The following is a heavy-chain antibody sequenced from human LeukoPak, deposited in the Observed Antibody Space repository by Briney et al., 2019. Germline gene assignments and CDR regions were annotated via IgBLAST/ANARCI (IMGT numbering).Heavy chain of an antibody. J-gene: IGHJ4*02. CDR1: GYTFTSYG. CDR3: ARAWGSIEVAAIDY. D-gene: IGHD6-19*01. Sequence: ASVKVSCKASGYTFTSYGISWVRQAPGQGLEWMGWISAYNGNTNYAQKLQGRVTMTTDTSTSTAYMELRSLRSDDTAVYYCARAWGSIEVAAIDYWGQGTLVTVSS. V-gene: IGHV1-18*04. CDR2: ISAYNGNT.